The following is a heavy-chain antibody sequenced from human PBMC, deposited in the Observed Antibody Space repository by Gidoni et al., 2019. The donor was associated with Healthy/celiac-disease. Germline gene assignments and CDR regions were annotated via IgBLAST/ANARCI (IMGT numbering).Heavy chain of an antibody. D-gene: IGHD1-26*01. V-gene: IGHV3-30*03. J-gene: IGHJ4*02. CDR2: ISYDGSNK. CDR3: AILSGSYSFDY. Sequence: QVQLVESGGGVVQPGRSLRLSCAASGFTFSSYGMHWVRQAPGKGLEWVAVISYDGSNKYYADSVKGRFTISRDNSKNTLYLQMNSLRAEDTAVYYCAILSGSYSFDYWGQGTLVTVSS. CDR1: GFTFSSYG.